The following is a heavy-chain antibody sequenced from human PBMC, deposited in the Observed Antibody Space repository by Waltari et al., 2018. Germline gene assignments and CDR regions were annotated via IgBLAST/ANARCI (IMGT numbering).Heavy chain of an antibody. D-gene: IGHD3-10*01. CDR1: GGSISSGSYY. J-gene: IGHJ3*02. Sequence: QVQLQESGPGLVKPSQTLSLTCTVSGGSISSGSYYWSWIRQPAGKGLEWIGRIHTSGSTNDNPSLKSRVTISVDTSKNQFSLKLSSVTAADTAVYYCAAPSGAGAFDIWGQGTMVTVSS. CDR2: IHTSGST. V-gene: IGHV4-61*02. CDR3: AAPSGAGAFDI.